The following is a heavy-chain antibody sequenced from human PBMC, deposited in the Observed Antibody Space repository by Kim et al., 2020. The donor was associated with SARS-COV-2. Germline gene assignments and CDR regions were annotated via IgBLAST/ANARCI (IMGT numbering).Heavy chain of an antibody. J-gene: IGHJ4*02. Sequence: TPPRKSRVTMSVATSKNQFSLKLSSVTAADTAVYYCAASNWNYVREPADYWGQGTLVTVSS. CDR3: AASNWNYVREPADY. V-gene: IGHV4-4*07. D-gene: IGHD1-7*01.